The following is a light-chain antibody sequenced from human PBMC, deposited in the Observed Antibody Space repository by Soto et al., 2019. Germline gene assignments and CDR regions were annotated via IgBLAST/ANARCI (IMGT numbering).Light chain of an antibody. CDR3: QQYRSTPPT. V-gene: IGKV3-20*01. CDR2: GAS. CDR1: ESVSNDH. J-gene: IGKJ1*01. Sequence: EIVLTQSPGTLSLSPGERATLSCRASESVSNDHLAWYQRKPGQAPRLLIYGASYRATDIPYRFSGSGSGTLFTITLSSLDAEDFAVYIRQQYRSTPPTFGLGTKVEI.